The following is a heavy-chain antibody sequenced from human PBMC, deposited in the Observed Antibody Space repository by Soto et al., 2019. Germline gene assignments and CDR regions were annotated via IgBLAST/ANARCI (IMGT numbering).Heavy chain of an antibody. CDR1: GFSLSTSGMR. Sequence: GSGPTLVNPTQTLTLTCTFSGFSLSTSGMRVSWIRQPPGKALEWLARIDWVDGKFYSTSLKTRLTISKDTSKNQVVLTMTNMDPVDTGTYYCARSGTHVFDYWGQGTLVTVSS. D-gene: IGHD6-25*01. V-gene: IGHV2-70*04. CDR3: ARSGTHVFDY. J-gene: IGHJ4*02. CDR2: IDWVDGK.